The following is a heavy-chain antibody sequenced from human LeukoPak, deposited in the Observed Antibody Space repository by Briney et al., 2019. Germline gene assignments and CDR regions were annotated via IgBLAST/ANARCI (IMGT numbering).Heavy chain of an antibody. CDR3: ARGPGFLEWSRQAYYYYGMDV. Sequence: PSETLSLTCAVYGGSFSGYYWSWIRQPPGKGLEWIGEINHSGSTNYNPSLKSRVTISVDTSKNQFSLKLSSVTAADTAVYYCARGPGFLEWSRQAYYYYGMDVWGQGTTVTVSS. V-gene: IGHV4-34*01. CDR1: GGSFSGYY. D-gene: IGHD3-3*01. CDR2: INHSGST. J-gene: IGHJ6*02.